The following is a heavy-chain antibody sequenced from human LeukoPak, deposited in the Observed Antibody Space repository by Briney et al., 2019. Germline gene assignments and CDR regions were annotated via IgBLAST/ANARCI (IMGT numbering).Heavy chain of an antibody. D-gene: IGHD3-22*01. CDR3: ARDSVAYYYDSSGYLPGNY. CDR1: GYTFTSYY. Sequence: GASVKVSCKASGYTFTSYYMHWVRQAPGQGLEWMGIINPSGGSTSYAQKFQGRVTMTRDMSTSTVYMELNSLRAEDTAVYYCARDSVAYYYDSSGYLPGNYWGQGTLVTVSS. CDR2: INPSGGST. V-gene: IGHV1-46*01. J-gene: IGHJ4*02.